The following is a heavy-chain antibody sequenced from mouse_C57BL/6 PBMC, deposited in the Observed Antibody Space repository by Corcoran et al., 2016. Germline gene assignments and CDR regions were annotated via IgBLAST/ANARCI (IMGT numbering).Heavy chain of an antibody. J-gene: IGHJ1*03. CDR2: INTYSGVP. CDR3: ARRGSSYRYFDV. Sequence: QIQLVQSGPELKKPGETVKISCKASGYTFTTYGTSWVKQAPGKGLKWMGWINTYSGVPTYADDFKGRFAFSLETSASTAYLQINNLKNEDTATYFCARRGSSYRYFDVWGTGTTVTVSS. V-gene: IGHV9-3*01. D-gene: IGHD1-1*01. CDR1: GYTFTTYG.